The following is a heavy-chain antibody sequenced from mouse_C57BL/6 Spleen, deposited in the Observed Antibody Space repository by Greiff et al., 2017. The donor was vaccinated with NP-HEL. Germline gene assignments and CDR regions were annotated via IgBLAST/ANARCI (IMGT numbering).Heavy chain of an antibody. CDR1: GFTFSDYG. CDR3: AGCGLCLYYAMDY. Sequence: EVKLMESLGGLGKPGGSLKLSCAASGFTFSDYGMHWVRQAPEKGLEWVAYISSGSSTIYYADTVKGRFTISRDNAKNTLFLQMTSLRSEDTAMYYCAGCGLCLYYAMDYWGQGTSVTVSS. J-gene: IGHJ4*01. V-gene: IGHV5-17*01. CDR2: ISSGSSTI. D-gene: IGHD6-1*01.